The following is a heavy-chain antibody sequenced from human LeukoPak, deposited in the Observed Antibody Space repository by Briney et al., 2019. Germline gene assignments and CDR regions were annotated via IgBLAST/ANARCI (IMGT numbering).Heavy chain of an antibody. D-gene: IGHD4-17*01. CDR3: ARHRYGYYDAFDI. CDR2: IYYSGST. Sequence: PSETLSLTCTVSGGSLSSSSYYWGWIRQPPGKGLEWVGTIYYSGSTYYNPSLKSRVTISVDTSKNKFSLKLSSVTAADTAVYYCARHRYGYYDAFDIWGQGTMVTVSS. V-gene: IGHV4-39*01. CDR1: GGSLSSSSYY. J-gene: IGHJ3*02.